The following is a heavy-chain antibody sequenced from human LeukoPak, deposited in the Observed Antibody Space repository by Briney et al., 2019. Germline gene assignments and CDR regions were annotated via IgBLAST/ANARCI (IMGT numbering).Heavy chain of an antibody. V-gene: IGHV3-7*03. CDR2: MNQDGSGK. Sequence: PGGSLRLSCAASGVTFSSYWMSWVRQTPGKGLEWVANMNQDGSGKYYLDSVKGRFTISRDNAENSVFLQMNSLKTEDTAVYYCIRGAASGSYYGFDVWGQGATVTVSS. J-gene: IGHJ6*02. CDR1: GVTFSSYW. CDR3: IRGAASGSYYGFDV. D-gene: IGHD1-26*01.